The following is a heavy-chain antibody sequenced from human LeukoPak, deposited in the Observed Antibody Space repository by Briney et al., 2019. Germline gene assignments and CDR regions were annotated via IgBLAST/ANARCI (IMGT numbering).Heavy chain of an antibody. Sequence: PSETLSLTSTVSGGSISSYYWSWIRQPARKVLEWIGRIYTSGSTNYNPSLTSRVTMSVATSKHQFSLKLSSVTAADTAVYYCARGGDYAHFDYWGQGTLVTVSS. D-gene: IGHD4-17*01. CDR2: IYTSGST. CDR3: ARGGDYAHFDY. V-gene: IGHV4-4*07. CDR1: GGSISSYY. J-gene: IGHJ4*02.